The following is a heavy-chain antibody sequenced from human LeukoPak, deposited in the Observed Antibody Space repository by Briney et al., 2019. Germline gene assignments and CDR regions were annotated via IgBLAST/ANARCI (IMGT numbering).Heavy chain of an antibody. D-gene: IGHD3-10*01. CDR3: ARGEKTAPSSGLFDY. CDR2: IYYSGST. V-gene: IGHV4-59*01. J-gene: IGHJ4*02. CDR1: GGSISSYY. Sequence: SETLSLTCTVSGGSISSYYWSWIRQPPGKGLEWIGYIYYSGSTNYNPSLKSRVTISVDTSKNQFSLKLSSVTAADTAVYYCARGEKTAPSSGLFDYWGQGTLVTVSS.